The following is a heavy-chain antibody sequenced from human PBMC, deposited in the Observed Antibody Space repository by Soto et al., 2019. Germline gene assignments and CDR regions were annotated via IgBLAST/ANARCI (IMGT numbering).Heavy chain of an antibody. Sequence: EVQLLQSGGGLVQPGGSLRLSCTASGFIYSIYAMAWVRQAPGKGLEWVSALSGSGGETYYADSVKGRFTISRDNSKNTVYLQMTNLRAEDTDVYYCAKEIAVAVATPPEYWGQGTLVTVSS. CDR2: LSGSGGET. CDR3: AKEIAVAVATPPEY. J-gene: IGHJ4*02. V-gene: IGHV3-23*01. CDR1: GFIYSIYA. D-gene: IGHD5-12*01.